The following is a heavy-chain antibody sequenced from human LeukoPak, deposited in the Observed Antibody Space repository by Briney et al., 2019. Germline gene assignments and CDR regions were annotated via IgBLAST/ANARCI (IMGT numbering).Heavy chain of an antibody. CDR1: GFTLSSYS. CDR3: ARTITMIVVDVVFDY. CDR2: ISSSSSYI. V-gene: IGHV3-21*01. J-gene: IGHJ4*02. D-gene: IGHD3-22*01. Sequence: GGSLRLSCAASGFTLSSYSMNWVRQAPGKGLECVSSISSSSSYIYYADSVKGRFTISRDNAKNSLYLQMNSLRAEDTAVYYCARTITMIVVDVVFDYWGQGTLVTVSS.